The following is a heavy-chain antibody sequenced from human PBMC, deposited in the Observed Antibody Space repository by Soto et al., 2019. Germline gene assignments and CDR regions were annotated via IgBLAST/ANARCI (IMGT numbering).Heavy chain of an antibody. V-gene: IGHV3-73*02. D-gene: IGHD5-12*01. CDR3: TRHKNELRFYSYNGIDV. Sequence: EVQLVESGGGLVQPGGSLKLSCAASGLTFSDSAIHWVRQASGKGLEWVGRIRSKTNNYATTYAASVKGRFTISRDDSKNTAYLQMNSLKTEDTAVYYCTRHKNELRFYSYNGIDVWGQGTTVTVSS. CDR1: GLTFSDSA. CDR2: IRSKTNNYAT. J-gene: IGHJ6*02.